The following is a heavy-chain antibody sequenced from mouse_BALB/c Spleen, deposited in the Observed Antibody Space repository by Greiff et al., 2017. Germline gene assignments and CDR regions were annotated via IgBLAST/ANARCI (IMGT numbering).Heavy chain of an antibody. J-gene: IGHJ2*01. V-gene: IGHV1-4*02. Sequence: QVQLQQSAAELARPGASVKMSCKASGYTFTSYTMHWVKQRPGQGLEWIGYINPSSGYTEYNQKFKDKTTLTADKSSSTAYMQLSSLTSEDSAVYYCARGLGGYYVLDYWGRGTTLTVSS. D-gene: IGHD2-3*01. CDR2: INPSSGYT. CDR1: GYTFTSYT. CDR3: ARGLGGYYVLDY.